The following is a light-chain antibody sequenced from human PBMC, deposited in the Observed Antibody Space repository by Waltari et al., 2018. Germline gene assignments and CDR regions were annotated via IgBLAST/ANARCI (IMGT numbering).Light chain of an antibody. Sequence: DIQMTQSPSSLSASVGDRVPITCRASHTINKYLNWYQKKPGRAPKVLITVISYLHTGVPSRFSGSGSGTDFTLTISSLQPEDFATYYCQQSDSLPLTFGGGTKVEIK. V-gene: IGKV1-39*01. CDR3: QQSDSLPLT. J-gene: IGKJ4*01. CDR2: VIS. CDR1: HTINKY.